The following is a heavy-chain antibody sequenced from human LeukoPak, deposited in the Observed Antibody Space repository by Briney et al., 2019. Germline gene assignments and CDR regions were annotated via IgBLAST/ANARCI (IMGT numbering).Heavy chain of an antibody. Sequence: ASVKVSCKASVYNFANFDINWVRQAPGQGLEWMGWISTYNGNTNYAQKVQGRVTMTTDTSTSTAYMELRSLRSDDTAIYFCAISYNYPTSEYAGNDAFDIWGQGTLVTVS. CDR1: VYNFANFD. CDR2: ISTYNGNT. V-gene: IGHV1-18*01. J-gene: IGHJ3*02. CDR3: AISYNYPTSEYAGNDAFDI. D-gene: IGHD3-22*01.